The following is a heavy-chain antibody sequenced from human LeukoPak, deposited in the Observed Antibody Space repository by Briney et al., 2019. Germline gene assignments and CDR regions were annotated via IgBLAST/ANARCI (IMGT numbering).Heavy chain of an antibody. CDR3: ARDPNTVVTHNGY. D-gene: IGHD4-23*01. Sequence: GGSLRLSCAASGFTVSSNYMSWVRQAPGKGLEWVSVIYSGGSTYYADSVKGRFTISRDNAKNSLYLQMNSLRAEDTAVYYCARDPNTVVTHNGYWGQGTLVTVSS. J-gene: IGHJ4*02. V-gene: IGHV3-53*01. CDR2: IYSGGST. CDR1: GFTVSSNY.